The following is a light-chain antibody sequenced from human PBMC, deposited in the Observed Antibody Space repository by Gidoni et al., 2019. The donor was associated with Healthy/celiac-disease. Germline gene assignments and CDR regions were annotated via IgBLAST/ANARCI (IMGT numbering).Light chain of an antibody. CDR1: SGSIASNY. CDR3: QSYDSSNQNWV. CDR2: EDN. J-gene: IGLJ3*02. Sequence: NFMLTQPHSVSESPVKTVTISCTRSSGSIASNYVQWYQQRPGSAPTTVIYEDNQRPSGVPDRFSGSIDSSSNSASLTISGLKTEDEADYYCQSYDSSNQNWVFGGGTKLTVL. V-gene: IGLV6-57*03.